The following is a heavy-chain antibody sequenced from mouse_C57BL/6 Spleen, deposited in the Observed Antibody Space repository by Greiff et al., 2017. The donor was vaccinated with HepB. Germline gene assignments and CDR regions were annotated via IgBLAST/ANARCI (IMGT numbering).Heavy chain of an antibody. CDR2: IRSKSNNYAT. D-gene: IGHD1-1*01. J-gene: IGHJ1*03. CDR1: GFSFNTYA. Sequence: EVQRVESGGGLVQPKGSLKLSCAASGFSFNTYAMNWVRQAPGKGLEWVARIRSKSNNYATYYADSVKDRFTISRDDSESMLYLQMNNLKTEDTAMYYCVRYGSSHWYFDVWGTGTTVTVSS. V-gene: IGHV10-1*01. CDR3: VRYGSSHWYFDV.